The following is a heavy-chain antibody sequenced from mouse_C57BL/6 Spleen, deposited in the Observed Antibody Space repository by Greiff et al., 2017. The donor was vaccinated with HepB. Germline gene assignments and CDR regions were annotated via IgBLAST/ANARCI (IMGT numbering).Heavy chain of an antibody. D-gene: IGHD4-1*01. Sequence: EVKLMESGGGLVKPGGSLKLSCAASGFTFSSYAMSWVRQTPEKRLEWVATISDGGSYTYYPDNVKGRFTISRDNAKNNLYLQMSHLKSEDTAMYYCAREEDSGRAWFAYWGQGTLVTVSA. CDR1: GFTFSSYA. V-gene: IGHV5-4*03. CDR2: ISDGGSYT. CDR3: AREEDSGRAWFAY. J-gene: IGHJ3*01.